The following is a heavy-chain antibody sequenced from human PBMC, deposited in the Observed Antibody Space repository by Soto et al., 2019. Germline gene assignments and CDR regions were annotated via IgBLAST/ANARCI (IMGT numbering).Heavy chain of an antibody. CDR3: VKDRAPRDGPQTQPGS. D-gene: IGHD6-25*01. CDR2: VSTNGGTS. V-gene: IGHV3-64D*06. Sequence: GGSLRLSCSASGFTFSIYAMHWVRQAPGKGLEYVSAVSTNGGTSYYADSVKGRFTISRDNSRNTLYLQMNSLRPEDTAVYYCVKDRAPRDGPQTQPGSWGLGTLVTVSS. CDR1: GFTFSIYA. J-gene: IGHJ5*02.